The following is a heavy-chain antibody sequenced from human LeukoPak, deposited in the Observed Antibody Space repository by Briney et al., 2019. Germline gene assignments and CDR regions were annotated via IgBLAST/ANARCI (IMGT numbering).Heavy chain of an antibody. V-gene: IGHV3-66*01. CDR1: GFTVSSNY. D-gene: IGHD3-10*01. CDR3: ARGLAGSGSFYFDY. J-gene: IGHJ4*02. CDR2: IYSGGST. Sequence: GGSLRLSCAASGFTVSSNYMSWVRQAPGKGLEWVSVIYSGGSTYYADSVKGRFTISRDNSKNTLYLQMNSLRAEDTAVYYCARGLAGSGSFYFDYWGQGTLVTVSS.